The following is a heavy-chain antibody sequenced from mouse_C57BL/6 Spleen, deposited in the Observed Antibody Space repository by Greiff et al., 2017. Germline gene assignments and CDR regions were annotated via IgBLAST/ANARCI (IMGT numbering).Heavy chain of an antibody. Sequence: EVQVVESGPGLVKPSQSLSLTCSVTGYSITSGYYWNWIRQFPGNKLEWMGYISYDGSNNYNPSLKNRISITRDTSKNQFFLKLNSVTTEDTATYYCARVAVVGAMDYWGQGTSVTVSS. CDR1: GYSITSGYY. CDR2: ISYDGSN. V-gene: IGHV3-6*01. CDR3: ARVAVVGAMDY. D-gene: IGHD1-1*01. J-gene: IGHJ4*01.